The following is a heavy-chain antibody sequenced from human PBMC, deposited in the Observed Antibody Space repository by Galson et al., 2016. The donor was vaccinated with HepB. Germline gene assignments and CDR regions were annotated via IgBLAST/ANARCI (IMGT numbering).Heavy chain of an antibody. CDR2: ISASSSDI. D-gene: IGHD4-11*01. CDR3: ARDKWYSIDY. V-gene: IGHV3-48*02. Sequence: SLRLSCAASGFSFSSYAMNWVRQAPGKGLEWLSYISASSSDIFYADSMDGRFTASRDNARNLLYLHMTSLRDDDTAVYYCARDKWYSIDYWGQGTPVTVSS. J-gene: IGHJ4*02. CDR1: GFSFSSYA.